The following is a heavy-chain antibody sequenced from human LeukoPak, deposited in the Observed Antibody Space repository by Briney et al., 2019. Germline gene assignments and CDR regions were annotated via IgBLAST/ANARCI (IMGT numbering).Heavy chain of an antibody. D-gene: IGHD7-27*01. V-gene: IGHV1-18*01. CDR3: ARDWGSIKVIADY. Sequence: ASVNVSCKATGYTFTSYGISWVRQAPGQGLGGMGWISSNSDNTNYAQKLQGRVTMTTDTSTSTAYMELRSLRSDDTALYFRARDWGSIKVIADYWGQGTLVTVSS. CDR2: ISSNSDNT. J-gene: IGHJ4*02. CDR1: GYTFTSYG.